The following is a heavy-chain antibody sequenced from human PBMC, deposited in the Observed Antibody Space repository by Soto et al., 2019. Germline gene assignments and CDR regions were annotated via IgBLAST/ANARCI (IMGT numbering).Heavy chain of an antibody. CDR1: GGSISSGGYY. Sequence: SETLSLTCTVSGGSISSGGYYWSWIRQHPGKGLEWIGYIYYSGSTYYNPSLKSRVTISVDTSKNQFSLRLSSVTAADTAVYYCARGEMATIMPRYWGQGTLVTVSS. CDR2: IYYSGST. V-gene: IGHV4-31*03. CDR3: ARGEMATIMPRY. J-gene: IGHJ4*02. D-gene: IGHD5-12*01.